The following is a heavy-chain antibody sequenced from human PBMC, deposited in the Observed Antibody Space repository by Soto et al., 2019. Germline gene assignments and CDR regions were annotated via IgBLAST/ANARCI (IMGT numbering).Heavy chain of an antibody. J-gene: IGHJ4*02. D-gene: IGHD3-10*01. CDR1: GASISSDSW. CDR2: IHHSGDD. Sequence: TLSLTCAVSGASISSDSWWSWVRQPPGKGLEWIAEIHHSGDDNYTPSLQSRAIISLDKSRNQFSLKLMSVTAADTAVYYCAELKFGKFGTYWGQGIPVTVSS. CDR3: AELKFGKFGTY. V-gene: IGHV4-4*02.